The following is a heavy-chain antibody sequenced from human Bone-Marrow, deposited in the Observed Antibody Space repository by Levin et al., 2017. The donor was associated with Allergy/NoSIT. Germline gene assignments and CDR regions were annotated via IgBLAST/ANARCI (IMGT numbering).Heavy chain of an antibody. CDR1: GFTFSGYW. V-gene: IGHV3-7*02. CDR2: INRDGGDG. D-gene: IGHD2-8*01. J-gene: IGHJ4*02. CDR3: ARNGAWSFEF. Sequence: GESLKISCASSGFTFSGYWMAWVRQAPGKGLEWVANINRDGGDGYYVDSVKGQFTISRDNARNSLDLQMNSLRVEDTAVYYCARNGAWSFEFWGQGTLVTVSS.